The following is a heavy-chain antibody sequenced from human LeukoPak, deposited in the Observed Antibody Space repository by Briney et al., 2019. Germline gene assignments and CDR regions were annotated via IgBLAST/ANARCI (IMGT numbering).Heavy chain of an antibody. D-gene: IGHD3-3*01. V-gene: IGHV4-31*03. CDR3: ASSTYYDFWSGYYLFDY. CDR1: GGSISSGGYY. CDR2: IYYSGST. J-gene: IGHJ4*02. Sequence: SETLSLTSTVSGGSISSGGYYWSWIRQHPGKGLEWIGYIYYSGSTYYNPSLKSRVTISVDTSKDQFSLKLSSVTAADTAVYYCASSTYYDFWSGYYLFDYWGQGTLVTVSS.